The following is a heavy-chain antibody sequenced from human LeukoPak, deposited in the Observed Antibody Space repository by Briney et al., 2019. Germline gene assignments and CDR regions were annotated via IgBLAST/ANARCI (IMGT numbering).Heavy chain of an antibody. J-gene: IGHJ5*02. Sequence: ASVKVSCKASGYTFTSYAISWVRQAPGQGLEWMGGIIPIFGTANYAQKFQGRVTITTDESTSTAYMELSSLRSEDTAVYCCARRSIAARPGWFDPWGQGTLVTVSS. V-gene: IGHV1-69*05. CDR1: GYTFTSYA. D-gene: IGHD6-6*01. CDR2: IIPIFGTA. CDR3: ARRSIAARPGWFDP.